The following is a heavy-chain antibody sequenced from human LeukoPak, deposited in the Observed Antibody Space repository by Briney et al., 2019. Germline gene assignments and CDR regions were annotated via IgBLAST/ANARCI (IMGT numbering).Heavy chain of an antibody. V-gene: IGHV4-34*01. CDR3: ARPSRQYYYDSSGYHYYYGMDV. CDR2: INHSGST. J-gene: IGHJ6*02. CDR1: GGSFSGYY. D-gene: IGHD3-22*01. Sequence: SETLSLTCAVYGGSFSGYYWSWIRQPPGEGLEWIGEINHSGSTNYNPSLKSRVTISVDTSKNQFSLKLSSVTAADTAVYYCARPSRQYYYDSSGYHYYYGMDVWGQGTTVTVSS.